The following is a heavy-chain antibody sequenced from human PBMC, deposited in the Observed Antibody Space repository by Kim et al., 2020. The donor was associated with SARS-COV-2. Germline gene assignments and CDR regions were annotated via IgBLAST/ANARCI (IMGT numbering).Heavy chain of an antibody. CDR3: ARDPCIVSTNCFRSFDH. J-gene: IGHJ5*02. CDR1: GFVFSNHT. Sequence: GGSLRLSCAASGFVFSNHTMSWVRQAPGKGLEWVAKIKQDGSQEYYVAAVKGRFTVTRDNAKNTVYLQMSSLRAEGTATYYCARDPCIVSTNCFRSFDHWGQGTLVTVSS. V-gene: IGHV3-7*03. D-gene: IGHD7-27*01. CDR2: IKQDGSQE.